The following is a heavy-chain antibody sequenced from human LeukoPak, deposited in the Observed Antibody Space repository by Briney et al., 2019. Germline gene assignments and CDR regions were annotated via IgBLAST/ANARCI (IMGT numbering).Heavy chain of an antibody. V-gene: IGHV3-7*01. Sequence: PGGSLRLSCAASGFTFSSYWMSWVRQAPGKGPEWVANIKEDGGEINYVDSVKGRFTISRDNARNSLYLQMNSLRAEDTAVYYCVRDRGYSTYDYWGQGTLASVSS. D-gene: IGHD2-15*01. CDR2: IKEDGGEI. CDR1: GFTFSSYW. J-gene: IGHJ4*02. CDR3: VRDRGYSTYDY.